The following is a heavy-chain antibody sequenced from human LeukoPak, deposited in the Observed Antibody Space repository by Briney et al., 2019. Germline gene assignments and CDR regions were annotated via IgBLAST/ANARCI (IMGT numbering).Heavy chain of an antibody. Sequence: SVKVSCKASGGTFSSYAISWVRQAPGHGLEWMGGIIPIFGTANYAQKFQGRVTITTDESTSTAYMELSSLRSEDTAVYYCAAPKVEGTFDYWGQGTLVTVSS. CDR2: IIPIFGTA. CDR1: GGTFSSYA. CDR3: AAPKVEGTFDY. J-gene: IGHJ4*02. D-gene: IGHD5-24*01. V-gene: IGHV1-69*05.